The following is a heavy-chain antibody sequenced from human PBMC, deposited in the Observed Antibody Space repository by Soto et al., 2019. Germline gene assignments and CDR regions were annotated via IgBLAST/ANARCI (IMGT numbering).Heavy chain of an antibody. V-gene: IGHV3-33*01. J-gene: IGHJ4*02. CDR1: GFTFSSYG. CDR2: IWYDGSNK. Sequence: GGSLRLSCAASGFTFSSYGMHWVRQAPGKGLEWVAVIWYDGSNKYYADSVKGRFTISRDNSKNTLYLQMNSLRAEDTAVYYCARDLNSGYSYGYHFDSWGQGTLVTVSS. D-gene: IGHD5-18*01. CDR3: ARDLNSGYSYGYHFDS.